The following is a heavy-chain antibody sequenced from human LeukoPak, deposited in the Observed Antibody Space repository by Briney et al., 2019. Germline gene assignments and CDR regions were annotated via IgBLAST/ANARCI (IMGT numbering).Heavy chain of an antibody. V-gene: IGHV3-33*01. D-gene: IGHD3-10*01. J-gene: IGHJ6*02. CDR1: GFTFRNHG. CDR2: IWYDGSDE. CDR3: ARSEPSGSYSYGMDV. Sequence: PGGSLRLSCAASGFTFRNHGMHWVRQAPGKGLEWVAIIWYDGSDEYYADSVKGRFTISRDNSKYTLYLQMNSLRAEDTAVYYCARSEPSGSYSYGMDVWGQGTTVTVSS.